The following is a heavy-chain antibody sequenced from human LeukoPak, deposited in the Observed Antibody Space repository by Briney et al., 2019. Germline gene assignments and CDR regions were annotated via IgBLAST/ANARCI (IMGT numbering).Heavy chain of an antibody. CDR3: ASGQPYSSSWYGMDV. J-gene: IGHJ6*02. CDR2: ISAYNGNT. D-gene: IGHD6-13*01. Sequence: ASVKLSCTASGYTFTSYSISWVRQAPGPGLEWMGLISAYNGNTNYAQKLHGRVTMTTATSTTTAYMELRRLGSDDAAVYYCASGQPYSSSWYGMDVWGQGTTVTVSS. CDR1: GYTFTSYS. V-gene: IGHV1-18*01.